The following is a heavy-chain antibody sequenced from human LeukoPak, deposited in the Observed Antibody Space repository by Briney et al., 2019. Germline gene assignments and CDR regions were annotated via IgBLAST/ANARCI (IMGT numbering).Heavy chain of an antibody. J-gene: IGHJ4*02. CDR3: ARLAGDLLSNFDY. D-gene: IGHD3-10*01. CDR2: ISYSGNT. V-gene: IGHV4-59*08. CDR1: GASINTYY. Sequence: SETLSLTCTVSGASINTYYWSWIRPPPGKGLEYIAYISYSGNTNYNPSLQSRVTMSVDTSNNQFSLRLSSVTAADTAIYYCARLAGDLLSNFDYWGQGTLVTVSS.